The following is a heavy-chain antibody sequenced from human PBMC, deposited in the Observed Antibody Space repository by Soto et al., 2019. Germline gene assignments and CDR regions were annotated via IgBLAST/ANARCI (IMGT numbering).Heavy chain of an antibody. V-gene: IGHV4-31*02. CDR1: GGSITTNGHY. J-gene: IGHJ4*02. CDR3: AREQWGFDS. Sequence: QVQLQESGPELVKPSQTLSLTRSVSGGSITTNGHYWTWIRQHPGQGLEWIAYIYYTGNSYLNPSLKCRLSISVDTSKNQFSLELRSVTAADTAVYYCAREQWGFDSWGQGTLVTVSS. CDR2: IYYTGNS. D-gene: IGHD6-19*01.